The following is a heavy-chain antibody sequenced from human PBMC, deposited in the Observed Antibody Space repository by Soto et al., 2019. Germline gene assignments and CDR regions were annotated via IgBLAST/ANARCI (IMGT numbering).Heavy chain of an antibody. J-gene: IGHJ6*02. V-gene: IGHV4-39*01. Sequence: QLQLQESGPGLVKSSDTLSLTCTVSGVSIRSSSYYWGWIRQPPGKGLEWIGSIYDSGSTYYNPSLKSRVSLSVDTSKNQFSLELSSVAAADTAVYYCARSDPPISGLPPYYYYNGMDVWGQGTTIIVSS. CDR1: GVSIRSSSYY. D-gene: IGHD3-22*01. CDR3: ARSDPPISGLPPYYYYNGMDV. CDR2: IYDSGST.